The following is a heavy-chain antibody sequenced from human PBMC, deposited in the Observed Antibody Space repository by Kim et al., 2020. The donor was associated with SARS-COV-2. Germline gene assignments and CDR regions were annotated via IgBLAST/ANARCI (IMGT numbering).Heavy chain of an antibody. V-gene: IGHV3-30*18. CDR1: GFTFSSYG. CDR2: ISYDGSNK. J-gene: IGHJ4*01. D-gene: IGHD5-18*01. CDR3: AKPRIQLWLLSGNYFDY. Sequence: GGSLRLSCAASGFTFSSYGMHWVRQAPGKGLEWVAVISYDGSNKYYADSVKGRFTISRDNSKNTLYLQMNSLRAEDTAVYYCAKPRIQLWLLSGNYFDY.